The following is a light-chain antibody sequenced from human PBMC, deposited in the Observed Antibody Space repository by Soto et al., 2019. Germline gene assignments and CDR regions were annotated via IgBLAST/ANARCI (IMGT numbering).Light chain of an antibody. CDR2: DAS. J-gene: IGKJ5*01. Sequence: IEVAQSPSSLAASLGDRVTITCRASQTIGTYVNWYRQKSGAAPELLIYDASTLQSGIPPRFSGSGSGTDFTLTISSLEPEDSAVYYCQQRHMWPITFGQGTRLENK. CDR1: QTIGTY. V-gene: IGKV1-39*01. CDR3: QQRHMWPIT.